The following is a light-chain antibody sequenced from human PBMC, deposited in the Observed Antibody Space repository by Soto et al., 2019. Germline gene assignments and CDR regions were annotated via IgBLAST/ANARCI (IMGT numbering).Light chain of an antibody. CDR2: EVS. CDR3: SSYAGREVV. Sequence: QSVLTQPPSASGSPGQSVTISCTGTSSDVGGYKYVSWYQHHPGKAPKLMIYEVSKRPSGVPDRFSGSKSGNTASLTVSGLQAEDEADYYCSSYAGREVVFGGGTQLTVL. CDR1: SSDVGGYKY. V-gene: IGLV2-8*01. J-gene: IGLJ2*01.